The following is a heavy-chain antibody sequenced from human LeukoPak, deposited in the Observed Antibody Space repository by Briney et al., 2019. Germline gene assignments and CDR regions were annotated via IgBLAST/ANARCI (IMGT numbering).Heavy chain of an antibody. CDR2: ISSSSSYI. D-gene: IGHD3-9*01. Sequence: GGSLRLSCAASGFTFSSYSMNWVRQAPGKGLEWVSSISSSSSYIYYADSVKGRFTISRDNAKNSLYLQMNSLRAEDTAVYYCARDFDRRTRKIGRDSLYYYYCMDVWGKGTTVTVSS. V-gene: IGHV3-21*01. CDR3: ARDFDRRTRKIGRDSLYYYYCMDV. CDR1: GFTFSSYS. J-gene: IGHJ6*03.